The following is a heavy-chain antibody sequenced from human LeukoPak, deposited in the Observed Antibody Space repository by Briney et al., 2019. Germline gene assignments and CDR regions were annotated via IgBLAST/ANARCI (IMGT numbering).Heavy chain of an antibody. Sequence: PGASLRLSCAASGFTFSNAWMSWVRQAPGKGLEWVGRIKSKADGGTTDYAAPVKGRFTISRDDSKNTLYLQMNSLKTEDTAVYYCTTTDYYGSGSYYDYWGQGTLVTVSS. CDR1: GFTFSNAW. CDR3: TTTDYYGSGSYYDY. D-gene: IGHD3-10*01. J-gene: IGHJ4*02. V-gene: IGHV3-15*01. CDR2: IKSKADGGTT.